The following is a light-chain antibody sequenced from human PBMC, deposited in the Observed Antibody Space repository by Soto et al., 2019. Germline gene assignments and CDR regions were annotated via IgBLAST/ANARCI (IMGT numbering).Light chain of an antibody. Sequence: QSALTQPASVSGSPGQSITISCTGTSSDVGGYNYVSWYQQNPGKAPKLMIYGVTNRPSGVSNRFSGSKSGNTASLTISGLQAEDEAEYYCSSYTNINTRACVFGTGTKLTVL. J-gene: IGLJ1*01. V-gene: IGLV2-14*01. CDR1: SSDVGGYNY. CDR2: GVT. CDR3: SSYTNINTRACV.